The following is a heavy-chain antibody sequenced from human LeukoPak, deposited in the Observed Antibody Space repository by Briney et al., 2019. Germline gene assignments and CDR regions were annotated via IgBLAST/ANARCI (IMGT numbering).Heavy chain of an antibody. CDR2: IYHSGST. Sequence: SGTLSLTCAVSGGSISGSEWWTWVRQPPGKGLEWIGEIYHSGSTNYNPSLKGRVTISIDKSKNQLFLKLNSVTAADTAVYYCARAALSTGMLDYWGQGTLVTVSS. CDR3: ARAALSTGMLDY. CDR1: GGSISGSEW. J-gene: IGHJ4*02. V-gene: IGHV4-4*02. D-gene: IGHD1-1*01.